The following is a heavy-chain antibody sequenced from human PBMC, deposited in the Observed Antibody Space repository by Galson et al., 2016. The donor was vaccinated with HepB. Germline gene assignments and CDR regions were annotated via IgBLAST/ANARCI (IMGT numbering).Heavy chain of an antibody. CDR1: GFTFSSYA. CDR3: AKDVKWNYIWGYSDY. D-gene: IGHD1-7*01. J-gene: IGHJ4*02. CDR2: ISGSGGST. Sequence: SLRLSCAASGFTFSSYAMNWVRQAPGKGLEWVSVISGSGGSTDYADSVKGRFTISRDNSKNTVYLQMNSLRAEDTAVYYCAKDVKWNYIWGYSDYWGQGTPVTVSS. V-gene: IGHV3-23*01.